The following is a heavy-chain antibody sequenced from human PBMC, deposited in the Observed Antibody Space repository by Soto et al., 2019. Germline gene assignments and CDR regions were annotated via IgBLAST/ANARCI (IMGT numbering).Heavy chain of an antibody. V-gene: IGHV4-34*01. D-gene: IGHD2-15*01. CDR3: ARSGGYCSGGSCYFLYGMDV. Sequence: TLSLTCAVYGGSFSGYYWSWIRQPPGKGLEWIGEINHSGSTNYNPSLKSRVTISVDTSKNQFSLKLSSVTAADTAVYYCARSGGYCSGGSCYFLYGMDVWGQGTTVTVSS. CDR2: INHSGST. J-gene: IGHJ6*02. CDR1: GGSFSGYY.